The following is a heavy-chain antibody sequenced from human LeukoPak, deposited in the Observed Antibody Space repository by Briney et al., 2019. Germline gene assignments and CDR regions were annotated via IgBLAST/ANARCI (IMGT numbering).Heavy chain of an antibody. CDR3: ARQRSSGCFGY. J-gene: IGHJ4*02. D-gene: IGHD6-19*01. CDR2: IYYSGST. CDR1: GGSISSSSYY. Sequence: SETLSLTCTVSGGSISSSSYYWGWIRQPPGKGLEWIGSIYYSGSTYYNPSLKSRVTISVDTSKNQFSLKLSSVTAADTAVYYCARQRSSGCFGYWGQGTLVTVSS. V-gene: IGHV4-39*01.